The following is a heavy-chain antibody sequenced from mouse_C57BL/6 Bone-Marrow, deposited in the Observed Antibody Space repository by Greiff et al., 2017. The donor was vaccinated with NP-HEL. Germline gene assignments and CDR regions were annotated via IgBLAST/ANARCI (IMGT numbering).Heavy chain of an antibody. J-gene: IGHJ4*01. V-gene: IGHV5-4*01. CDR2: ISDGGSYT. Sequence: EVKVVESGGGLVKPGGSLKLSCAASGFTFSSYAMSWVRQTPEKRLEWVATISDGGSYTSYPANVKGRFTISRDNAKNNLYLQMSHLKSEDTAMYYCARDGAIYDGFLYAMDYWGQGTSVTVSS. D-gene: IGHD2-3*01. CDR1: GFTFSSYA. CDR3: ARDGAIYDGFLYAMDY.